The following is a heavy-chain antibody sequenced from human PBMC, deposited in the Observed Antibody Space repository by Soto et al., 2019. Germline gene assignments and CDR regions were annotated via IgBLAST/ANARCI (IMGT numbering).Heavy chain of an antibody. V-gene: IGHV3-15*01. CDR3: TTETVQLTVNIVATADY. CDR2: IKSKTDGGTT. CDR1: GFTFSNAW. Sequence: EVQLVESGGGLVKPGGSLRLSCAASGFTFSNAWMSWVRQAPGKGLEWVGRIKSKTDGGTTDYAAPVKGRFTISRDDSKNTLYLQMNSLKTEDTAVYYCTTETVQLTVNIVATADYWGQGTLVTVSS. D-gene: IGHD5-12*01. J-gene: IGHJ4*02.